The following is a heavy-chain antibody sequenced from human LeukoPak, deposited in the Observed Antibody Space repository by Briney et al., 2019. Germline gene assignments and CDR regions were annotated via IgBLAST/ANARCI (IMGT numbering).Heavy chain of an antibody. Sequence: SETLSLTCAVYGGSFSGYYWSWIRQPPGKGLERIGEINHSGSTNYNPSLKSRVTISVDTSKNQFSLKLSSVTAADTAVYYCARGPKEHYYDSSGYYDFDYWGQGTLVTVSS. J-gene: IGHJ4*02. CDR3: ARGPKEHYYDSSGYYDFDY. CDR2: INHSGST. D-gene: IGHD3-22*01. V-gene: IGHV4-34*01. CDR1: GGSFSGYY.